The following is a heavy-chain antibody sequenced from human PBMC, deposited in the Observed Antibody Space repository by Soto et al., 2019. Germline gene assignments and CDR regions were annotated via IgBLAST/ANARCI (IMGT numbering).Heavy chain of an antibody. J-gene: IGHJ3*02. Sequence: EVQLLESGGGLVQPGASLRLSCAASGFTFSSYAMSLVRQAPGKGPEWVSAISGSGGSTYYADSVKGLFTLSRDNSKNTLYLQMDSLSAEDTAVYYCAKDYSVDYGDYGHDAFDIWGQGTMVTVSS. CDR1: GFTFSSYA. D-gene: IGHD4-17*01. V-gene: IGHV3-23*01. CDR2: ISGSGGST. CDR3: AKDYSVDYGDYGHDAFDI.